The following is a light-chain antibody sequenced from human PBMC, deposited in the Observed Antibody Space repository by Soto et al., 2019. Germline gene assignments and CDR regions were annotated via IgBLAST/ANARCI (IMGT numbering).Light chain of an antibody. CDR1: QSVSSD. Sequence: EIVMTQSPATLSVSPGERATLSCRASQSVSSDLAWYQQKPGQAPRLLIYDASTRATGIPVRFSGSGSGTEFTLTICSLQCEDFALYYCQQYTKWPPLSFGGGTKVEI. J-gene: IGKJ4*01. CDR2: DAS. V-gene: IGKV3-15*01. CDR3: QQYTKWPPLS.